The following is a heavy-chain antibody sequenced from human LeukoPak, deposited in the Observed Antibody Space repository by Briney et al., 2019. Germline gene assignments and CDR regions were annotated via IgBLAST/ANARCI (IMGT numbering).Heavy chain of an antibody. CDR3: AKVGGSYHFDFDY. J-gene: IGHJ4*02. V-gene: IGHV3-9*01. D-gene: IGHD1-26*01. Sequence: EWVSGISWNGGSKGYADSVKGRFTISRDNAGNSLYLQMNSLRAEDTAVYYCAKVGGSYHFDFDYWGLGTLVTVSS. CDR2: ISWNGGSK.